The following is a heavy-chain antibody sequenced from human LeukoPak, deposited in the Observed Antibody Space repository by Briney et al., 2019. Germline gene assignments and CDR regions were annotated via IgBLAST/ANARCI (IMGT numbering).Heavy chain of an antibody. CDR2: IYYTGST. CDR1: GGSISSYY. D-gene: IGHD3-3*01. V-gene: IGHV4-59*01. CDR3: ARDREGYEWSFHY. J-gene: IGHJ4*02. Sequence: SETLSLTCTVSGGSISSYYWSWIRQPPGKGLEWIGYIYYTGSTNYNPSLKSRVTISVDTSKNQFSLKLSSVTAADTAVYYCARDREGYEWSFHYWGQGTLVTVSS.